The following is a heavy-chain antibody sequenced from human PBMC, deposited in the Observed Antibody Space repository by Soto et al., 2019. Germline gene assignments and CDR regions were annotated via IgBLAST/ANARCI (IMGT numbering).Heavy chain of an antibody. CDR2: INPNSGGT. J-gene: IGHJ6*02. Sequence: ASVKVSCKASGYTFTGYYMHWVRQAPGQGLEWMGWINPNSGGTNYAQKFQGWVTMTRDTSISTAYMELSRLRSDDTAVYYCARDSWVVSCDFWSGYRPGGMDVWGQGTTGTVSS. V-gene: IGHV1-2*04. CDR1: GYTFTGYY. CDR3: ARDSWVVSCDFWSGYRPGGMDV. D-gene: IGHD3-3*01.